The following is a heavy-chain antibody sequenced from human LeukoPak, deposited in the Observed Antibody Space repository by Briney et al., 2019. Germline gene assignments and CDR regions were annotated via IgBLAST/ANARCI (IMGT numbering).Heavy chain of an antibody. Sequence: GGSLRLSCAASGFTFSSYWMSWVRQAPGKGLEWVANIKQDGSEKYYVDSVKGRFTISRDNAKNSLYLQMNSLRAEDTAVYYCARMDIVVVPAAIPLLVSWGQGTLVTVSS. CDR3: ARMDIVVVPAAIPLLVS. CDR2: IKQDGSEK. D-gene: IGHD2-2*02. V-gene: IGHV3-7*01. J-gene: IGHJ4*02. CDR1: GFTFSSYW.